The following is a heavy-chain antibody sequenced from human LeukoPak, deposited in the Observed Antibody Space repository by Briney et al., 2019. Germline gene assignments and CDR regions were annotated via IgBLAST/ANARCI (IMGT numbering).Heavy chain of an antibody. Sequence: PGRSLRLSCAASGFTFDDYAMHWVRQAPGKGLEWVSGISWNSGSIGYADSVKGRFTISRDNAKNSLYLQMNSLRAEDTALYYCAKDLLVAATQLTKYYFDYWGQGTLVTVSS. CDR2: ISWNSGSI. V-gene: IGHV3-9*01. D-gene: IGHD2-15*01. CDR1: GFTFDDYA. CDR3: AKDLLVAATQLTKYYFDY. J-gene: IGHJ4*02.